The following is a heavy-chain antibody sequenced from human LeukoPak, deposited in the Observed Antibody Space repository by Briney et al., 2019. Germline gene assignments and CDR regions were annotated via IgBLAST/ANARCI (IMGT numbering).Heavy chain of an antibody. V-gene: IGHV3-30*18. J-gene: IGHJ4*02. CDR2: ISYDGSNK. CDR3: AKAVY. CDR1: GFTFSSYG. Sequence: GRSLRLSCAASGFTFSSYGVHWVRQAPGKGLEWVAVISYDGSNKYYADSVKGRFTISRDNSKNTLYLQMNSLRAEDTAVYYCAKAVYWGQGTLVTVPS.